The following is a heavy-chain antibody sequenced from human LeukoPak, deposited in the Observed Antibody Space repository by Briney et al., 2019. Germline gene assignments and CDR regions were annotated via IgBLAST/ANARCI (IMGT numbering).Heavy chain of an antibody. V-gene: IGHV4-34*01. Sequence: PSETLSLTCAVYGGSFSGYYWSWIRQPPGKGLEWIGEINHSGSTNYNPSLKSRVTISVDTSKNQFSLKLSSVTAADTAVYYCARVPRERRVVVVTLGYFDYWGQGTLVTVSS. CDR1: GGSFSGYY. D-gene: IGHD3-22*01. CDR2: INHSGST. J-gene: IGHJ4*02. CDR3: ARVPRERRVVVVTLGYFDY.